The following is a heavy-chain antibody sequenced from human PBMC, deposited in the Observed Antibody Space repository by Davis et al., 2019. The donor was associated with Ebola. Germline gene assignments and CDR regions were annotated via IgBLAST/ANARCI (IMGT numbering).Heavy chain of an antibody. D-gene: IGHD3-9*01. V-gene: IGHV1-3*01. J-gene: IGHJ6*01. Sequence: ASSLVFCYASAYTISSYAMHWVRQAPGQRLEWMGWINAGNGNTKYSQKFQGRVTITRDTSASTAYMELSSLRSEDTAVYYCARLRYLSGMDVWGQGTTVTVSS. CDR1: AYTISSYA. CDR2: INAGNGNT. CDR3: ARLRYLSGMDV.